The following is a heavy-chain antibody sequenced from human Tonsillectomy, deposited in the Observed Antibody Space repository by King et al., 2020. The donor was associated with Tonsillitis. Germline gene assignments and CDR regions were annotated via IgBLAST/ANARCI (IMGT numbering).Heavy chain of an antibody. V-gene: IGHV1-69*15. CDR2: IIPLFGTS. D-gene: IGHD1-26*01. CDR1: GGSFSSYS. CDR3: ARDSATMGNYFDD. J-gene: IGHJ4*02. Sequence: QLVQSGAEVKKPGSSVKVSCEASGGSFSSYSFSWVRQAPGQGLEWMGMIIPLFGTSTFAPKFQGRVTLTADESKTTVYMELNSLRSDDTAVYYCARDSATMGNYFDDWGQGTLITVSS.